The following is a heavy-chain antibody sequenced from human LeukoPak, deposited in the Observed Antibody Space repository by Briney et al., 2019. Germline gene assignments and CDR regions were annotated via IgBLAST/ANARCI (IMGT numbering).Heavy chain of an antibody. J-gene: IGHJ4*02. V-gene: IGHV1-3*01. CDR1: GYTYTSYA. Sequence: ASVKVSCKASGYTYTSYAMHWVRQAPGQRLEWMGWINAGNGHTKYSQKFQGRVTITKDTSASTAYMELSSLSFGDAAVYYCAREGITYFDYWGQGTLVTVSS. CDR3: AREGITYFDY. D-gene: IGHD3-10*01. CDR2: INAGNGHT.